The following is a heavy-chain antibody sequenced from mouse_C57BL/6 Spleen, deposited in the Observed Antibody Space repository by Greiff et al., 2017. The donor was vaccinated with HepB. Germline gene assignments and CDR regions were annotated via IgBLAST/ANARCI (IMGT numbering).Heavy chain of an antibody. V-gene: IGHV14-1*01. CDR1: GFNIRDYY. J-gene: IGHJ3*01. CDR3: TPTAQAWFAY. Sequence: QLQQSGAELVRRGASGKLSCTASGFNIRDYYMHWVKLRPERGLEWIGRIDPEDGDTEYAPKFQGKATMTADTSSNTAYLQLSSLTSEDTAVYYCTPTAQAWFAYWGQGTLVTVSA. D-gene: IGHD3-2*02. CDR2: IDPEDGDT.